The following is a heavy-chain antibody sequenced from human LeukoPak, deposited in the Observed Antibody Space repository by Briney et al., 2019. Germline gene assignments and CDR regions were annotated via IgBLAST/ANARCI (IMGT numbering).Heavy chain of an antibody. V-gene: IGHV3-23*01. D-gene: IGHD3-3*01. J-gene: IGHJ4*02. CDR1: GFTFGTFA. Sequence: PGGSLRLSCAASGFTFGTFAFSWVRQAPGKGLEWVSSITGDDSTYYADSVKGRFTISRDTSSNTPYLQMNSLRAEDTALYYCAKGHYDFRDYWGQGTLVTVSS. CDR2: ITGDDST. CDR3: AKGHYDFRDY.